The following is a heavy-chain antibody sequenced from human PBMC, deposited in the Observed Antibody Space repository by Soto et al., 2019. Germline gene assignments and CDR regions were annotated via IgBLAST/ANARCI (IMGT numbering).Heavy chain of an antibody. CDR2: LVSSDDI. D-gene: IGHD1-26*01. CDR3: AKDSVSYTGISDAFDA. J-gene: IGHJ3*01. CDR1: GFTFSDYA. Sequence: GGSLRLSCEASGFTFSDYAMPWVRQAPGDVPEWVSTLVSSDDIFYADSVNGRFTISTDDSRNKLYLQLENLKNNYTDIYFFAKDSVSYTGISDAFDACGQGTVVTVSS. V-gene: IGHV3-23*01.